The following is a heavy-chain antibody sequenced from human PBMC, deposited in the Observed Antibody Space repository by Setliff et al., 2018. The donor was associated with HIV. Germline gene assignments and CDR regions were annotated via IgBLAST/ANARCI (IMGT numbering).Heavy chain of an antibody. D-gene: IGHD3-10*01. V-gene: IGHV4-4*07. CDR2: IDTSEST. Sequence: PSETLSLTCTVSGGSISSYYWNWIRQSAGKGLEWIGRIDTSESTNYNPSLKSRVTMSVDTSNHQFSLKLRSVTAADTAVYYCARSGFGYYYYYMDVWGKGTTVS. CDR1: GGSISSYY. CDR3: ARSGFGYYYYYMDV. J-gene: IGHJ6*03.